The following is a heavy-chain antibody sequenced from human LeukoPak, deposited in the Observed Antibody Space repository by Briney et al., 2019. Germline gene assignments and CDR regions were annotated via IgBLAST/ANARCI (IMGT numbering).Heavy chain of an antibody. CDR2: VSYAGT. D-gene: IGHD6-19*01. J-gene: IGHJ5*02. Sequence: PSETLSLPCTVSGGSIDTFFWTWIREPPGKGLEWRGYVSYAGTSYNPSLKSRLTISLDTSKTQFFLNLTSVTAADTGVYYCARGMRIAVAGYWFDPWGQGTLVTVSS. V-gene: IGHV4-59*01. CDR1: GGSIDTFF. CDR3: ARGMRIAVAGYWFDP.